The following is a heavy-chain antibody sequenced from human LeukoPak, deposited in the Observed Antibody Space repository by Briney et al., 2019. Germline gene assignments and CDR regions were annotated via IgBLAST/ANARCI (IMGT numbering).Heavy chain of an antibody. V-gene: IGHV3-30*18. CDR2: ISYDGSNK. J-gene: IGHJ4*02. Sequence: GRSLRLSCAASGFTFSSYGMHWVRQAPGKGLEWVAVISYDGSNKYYADSVKGRFTISRDNSKNTLYLQMNSLRAEDTAVYYCAKVPDGDYSVDYWGQGTLVTVSS. D-gene: IGHD4-17*01. CDR3: AKVPDGDYSVDY. CDR1: GFTFSSYG.